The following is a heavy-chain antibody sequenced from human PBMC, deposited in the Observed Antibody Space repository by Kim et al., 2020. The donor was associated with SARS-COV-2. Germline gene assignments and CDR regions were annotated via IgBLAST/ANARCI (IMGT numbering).Heavy chain of an antibody. D-gene: IGHD2-21*02. CDR2: ISYDGSNK. CDR3: AREAAYCGGDCYGN. CDR1: GFTFSSYA. J-gene: IGHJ1*01. Sequence: GGSLRLSCAASGFTFSSYAMHWVRQAPGKGLEWVAVISYDGSNKYYADSVKGRFTISRDNSKNTLYLQMNSLRAEDTAVYYCAREAAYCGGDCYGNWGQG. V-gene: IGHV3-30*04.